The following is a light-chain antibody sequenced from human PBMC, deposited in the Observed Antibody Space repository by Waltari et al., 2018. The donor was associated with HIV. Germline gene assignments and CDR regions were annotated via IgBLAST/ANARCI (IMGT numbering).Light chain of an antibody. Sequence: QSVLTQPPSASGTPGQRVTISCSGASSNIGSNYVYWYQELPGTAPKLLIYRTDQRPSGVPDRFSGSKSGTSASLAIRGLRSEDEADYYCAAWDDSLSALFGGGTKLTVL. CDR3: AAWDDSLSAL. V-gene: IGLV1-47*01. CDR1: SSNIGSNY. J-gene: IGLJ2*01. CDR2: RTD.